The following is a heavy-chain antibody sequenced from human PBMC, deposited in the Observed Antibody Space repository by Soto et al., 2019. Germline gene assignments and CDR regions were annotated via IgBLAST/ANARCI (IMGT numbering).Heavy chain of an antibody. CDR1: GFSLSDHG. D-gene: IGHD3-16*01. V-gene: IGHV3-48*02. J-gene: IGHJ5*02. Sequence: PGGSLRLSCAASGFSLSDHGGNWVRQAPGKGLEWISSVNRGDSSLYYAESVKGRFTMSRDDAKNSVYLQMNSLRDEDTAVYYCARQINWRDGGAWGQGTLVTVSS. CDR2: VNRGDSSL. CDR3: ARQINWRDGGA.